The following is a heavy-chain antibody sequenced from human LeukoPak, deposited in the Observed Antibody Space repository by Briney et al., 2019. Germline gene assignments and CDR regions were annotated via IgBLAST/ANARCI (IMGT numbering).Heavy chain of an antibody. D-gene: IGHD3-22*01. CDR1: GGSFSGYY. V-gene: IGHV4-59*01. CDR2: IYYSGST. J-gene: IGHJ6*02. Sequence: SETLSLTCAVYGGSFSGYYWSWIRQPPGKGLEWIGYIYYSGSTNYNPSLKSRVTISVDTSKNQFSLKLSSVTAADTAVYYCARDYRRYYYDSSGYYYYYYGMDVWGQGTTVTVSS. CDR3: ARDYRRYYYDSSGYYYYYYGMDV.